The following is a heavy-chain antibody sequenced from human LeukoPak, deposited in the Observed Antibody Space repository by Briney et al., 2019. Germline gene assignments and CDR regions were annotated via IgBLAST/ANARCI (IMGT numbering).Heavy chain of an antibody. D-gene: IGHD2-2*01. CDR1: GYSFFRYW. J-gene: IGHJ4*02. CDR2: IYPGDSDT. CDR3: ARHTSSWSSEPLDY. Sequence: GESLKISCQASGYSFFRYWFGWVRQLPGKGLEWMGVIYPGDSDTRYNPSFQGQVTISADRSLSTAYPQWSSLKASDTAIYYCARHTSSWSSEPLDYCGQGTLVTVSS. V-gene: IGHV5-51*01.